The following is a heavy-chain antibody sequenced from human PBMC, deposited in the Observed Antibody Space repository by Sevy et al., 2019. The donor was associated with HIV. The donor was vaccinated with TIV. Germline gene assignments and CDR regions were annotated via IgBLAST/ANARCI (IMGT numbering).Heavy chain of an antibody. D-gene: IGHD3-22*01. Sequence: ASVKVSCKVSGHTLTEFSMRWVRQAPGKGLEWMGTFDPEDGKRVHAQNFQGRVTMTEDTSTDTAYMELRSLRSEDTAAYYCTTTKDYYDSSGYPFDYWGQRTLVTVSS. V-gene: IGHV1-24*01. J-gene: IGHJ4*02. CDR2: FDPEDGKR. CDR1: GHTLTEFS. CDR3: TTTKDYYDSSGYPFDY.